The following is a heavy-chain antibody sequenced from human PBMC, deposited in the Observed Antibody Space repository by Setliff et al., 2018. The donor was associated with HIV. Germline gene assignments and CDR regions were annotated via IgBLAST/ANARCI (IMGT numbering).Heavy chain of an antibody. CDR1: GFTFTGLTFTDYN. J-gene: IGHJ4*02. D-gene: IGHD1-7*01. V-gene: IGHV3-48*01. CDR3: AREGITGTTLHPY. CDR2: ISSSNSI. Sequence: PGGSLRLSCLASGFTFTGLTFTDYNMNWVRQAPGKGLEWVSYISSSNSIYYADSVRGRFTISRDNAKSSLYLQMTSLRAEDTAVYYCAREGITGTTLHPYWGQGTLVTVSS.